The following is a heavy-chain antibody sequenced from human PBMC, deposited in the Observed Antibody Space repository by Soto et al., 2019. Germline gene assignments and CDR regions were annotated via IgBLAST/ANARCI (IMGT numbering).Heavy chain of an antibody. CDR3: ARRYGGNFDY. D-gene: IGHD1-26*01. CDR2: IYYSGST. CDR1: GGYISSYY. J-gene: IGHJ4*02. V-gene: IGHV4-59*01. Sequence: SETLSLTCTVSGGYISSYYWSWIRQPPGKGLEWIGYIYYSGSTNYNPSLKSRVTISVDTSKNQFSLKLSSVTAADTAVYYCARRYGGNFDYWGQGTLITVSS.